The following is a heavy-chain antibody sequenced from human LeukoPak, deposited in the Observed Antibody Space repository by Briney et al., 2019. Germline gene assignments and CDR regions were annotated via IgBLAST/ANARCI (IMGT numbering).Heavy chain of an antibody. CDR1: GGSISSSTYY. J-gene: IGHJ5*02. D-gene: IGHD3-22*01. V-gene: IGHV4-39*01. CDR2: IYYSGST. CDR3: ASQGDSSGYYRGFDP. Sequence: SETLSLTCTVSGGSISSSTYYWAWIRQPPGKGLEWIGCIYYSGSTYYNPSLKSRVTISVDTSKIQFSLELTSVTAADTAVYYCASQGDSSGYYRGFDPWGQGTLVTVSS.